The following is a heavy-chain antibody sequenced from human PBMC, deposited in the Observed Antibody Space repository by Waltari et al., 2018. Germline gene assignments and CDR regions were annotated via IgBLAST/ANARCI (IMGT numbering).Heavy chain of an antibody. V-gene: IGHV3-23*04. D-gene: IGHD6-19*01. J-gene: IGHJ4*02. CDR2: ISCSGGST. CDR3: AKDGEWLVRVGYFDY. Sequence: VQLVESGGGLVQPGGSLRLSCAAAGFPFSSYAMIWIRQAPGKGLEWVSAISCSGGSTYYADAVKGRFTISRDNSKNTLYLQMNSLRAEDTAVYYCAKDGEWLVRVGYFDYWGQGTLVTVSS. CDR1: GFPFSSYA.